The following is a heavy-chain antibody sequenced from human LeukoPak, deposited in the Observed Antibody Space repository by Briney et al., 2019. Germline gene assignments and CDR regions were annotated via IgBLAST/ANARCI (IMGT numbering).Heavy chain of an antibody. J-gene: IGHJ6*02. CDR1: GGSFSGYY. Sequence: SETLSLTCAVYGGSFSGYYWSWIRQPPGKGLEWIGEINHSGSTNYNPSLKSRVTISVDTSKNQFSLKLSSVTAADTAVYYCARGYRGPSYYYYGMDVWGQGTTATVSS. CDR2: INHSGST. V-gene: IGHV4-34*01. CDR3: ARGYRGPSYYYYGMDV. D-gene: IGHD5-12*01.